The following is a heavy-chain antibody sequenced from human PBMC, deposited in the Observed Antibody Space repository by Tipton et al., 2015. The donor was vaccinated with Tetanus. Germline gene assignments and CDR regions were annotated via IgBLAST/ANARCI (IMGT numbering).Heavy chain of an antibody. Sequence: GSLRLSCAASGFTFSSYNMNWVRQAPGKGLEWLSYISGTGSTIDYADSVKGRFTISRDNAKSSLYLQMNGLRDDDTAVYFCARDFRPIFGVAHPFDSWGQGTLVTVSS. V-gene: IGHV3-48*02. CDR2: ISGTGSTI. CDR1: GFTFSSYN. CDR3: ARDFRPIFGVAHPFDS. D-gene: IGHD3-3*01. J-gene: IGHJ5*01.